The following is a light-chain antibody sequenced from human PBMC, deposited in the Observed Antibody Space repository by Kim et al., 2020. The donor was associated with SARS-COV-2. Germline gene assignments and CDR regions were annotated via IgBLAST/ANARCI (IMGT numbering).Light chain of an antibody. CDR1: QSISSW. V-gene: IGKV1-5*03. J-gene: IGKJ1*01. CDR3: QQYNSYSGT. CDR2: KAS. Sequence: ASVGDRVTITYRASQSISSWLAWYQQKPGKDPQLLIYKASSLESGVPSRFSGSGSGTEFTLTISSLQPDDFATYYCQQYNSYSGTFGQGTKVDIK.